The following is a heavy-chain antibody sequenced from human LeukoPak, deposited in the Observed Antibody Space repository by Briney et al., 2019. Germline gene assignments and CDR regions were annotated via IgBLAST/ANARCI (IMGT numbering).Heavy chain of an antibody. D-gene: IGHD3-10*01. CDR2: ISGSGGST. CDR3: AKDFFPLGEFVFDY. J-gene: IGHJ4*02. Sequence: GGSMRLSCAASGFTFSSYAMSWVRQAPGKGLEWVSAISGSGGSTYYTDSVKGRFTISRDNSKNTLYLQMNSLRAEDTAVYYCAKDFFPLGEFVFDYWGQGTLVTVSS. V-gene: IGHV3-23*01. CDR1: GFTFSSYA.